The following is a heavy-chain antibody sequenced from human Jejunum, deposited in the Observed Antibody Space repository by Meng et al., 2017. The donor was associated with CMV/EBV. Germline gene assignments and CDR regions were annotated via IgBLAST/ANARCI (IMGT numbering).Heavy chain of an antibody. V-gene: IGHV3-74*01. CDR1: GFSFSNYW. D-gene: IGHD3-16*01. CDR2: ISTEGSTT. Sequence: LSCAASGFSFSNYWIHWVRQAPGKGLVWVAHISTEGSTTRYADSVKGRFTISRDNAKDTLYLQMNSLRAEDTAVYYCARVTWPFFFDYWGQGTLVPSPQ. CDR3: ARVTWPFFFDY. J-gene: IGHJ4*02.